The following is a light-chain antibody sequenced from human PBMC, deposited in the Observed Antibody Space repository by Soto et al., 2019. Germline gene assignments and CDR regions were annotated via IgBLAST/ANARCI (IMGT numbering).Light chain of an antibody. J-gene: IGKJ5*01. CDR1: QGVSTSY. V-gene: IGKV3-20*01. Sequence: VLSQSPGTVSLSPWERATLSCRASQGVSTSYLAWYQQKPGQAPRLLIYGASSRATGIPDRFSGSGSGTDFTLTISRLEPEDFAVYYCQQYGSSPPITFGQGTRLEIK. CDR2: GAS. CDR3: QQYGSSPPIT.